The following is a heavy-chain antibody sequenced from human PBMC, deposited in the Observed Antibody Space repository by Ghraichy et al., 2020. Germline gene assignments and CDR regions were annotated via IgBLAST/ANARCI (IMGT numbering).Heavy chain of an antibody. D-gene: IGHD3-22*01. J-gene: IGHJ3*02. CDR2: VYTSGTT. Sequence: SETLSLTCTVSGGSISSYYWSWIRQSAGKGLEWIGRVYTSGTTNYNPSLKSRVIMSVSLSKNQFSLRLSSVTAADKAVYYCARASYYYDSSDSRAEAFDIWGQGTTVTVSS. CDR1: GGSISSYY. V-gene: IGHV4-4*07. CDR3: ARASYYYDSSDSRAEAFDI.